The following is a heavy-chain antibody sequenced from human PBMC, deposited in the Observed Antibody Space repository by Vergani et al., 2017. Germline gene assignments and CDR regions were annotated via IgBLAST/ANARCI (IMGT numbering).Heavy chain of an antibody. Sequence: QVQLQQWGAGLLKPSETLSLTCAVSGGSFSGYYWSWIRQPPGKGLEWIGEINHSGSTNYNPSLKSRVTISVDTSKNQFSLKLSSVTAADTAVYYCARVDRYIRSGHFDYWGQGTLVTVSS. CDR3: ARVDRYIRSGHFDY. V-gene: IGHV4-34*01. J-gene: IGHJ4*02. CDR1: GGSFSGYY. CDR2: INHSGST. D-gene: IGHD3-10*01.